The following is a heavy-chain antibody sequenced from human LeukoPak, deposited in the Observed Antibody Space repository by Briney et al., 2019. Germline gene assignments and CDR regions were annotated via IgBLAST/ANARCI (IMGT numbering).Heavy chain of an antibody. CDR1: GFTFSSYG. J-gene: IGHJ4*02. CDR3: ARVDDFWSGYYLFDY. CDR2: IRYDGSNK. D-gene: IGHD3-3*01. Sequence: GGSLRLSCAASGFTFSSYGMHWVRQAPGKGLEWVAFIRYDGSNKYYADSVKGRFTISRDNSKNTLYLQMNSLRAEDTAVYYCARVDDFWSGYYLFDYWGQGTLVTVSS. V-gene: IGHV3-30*02.